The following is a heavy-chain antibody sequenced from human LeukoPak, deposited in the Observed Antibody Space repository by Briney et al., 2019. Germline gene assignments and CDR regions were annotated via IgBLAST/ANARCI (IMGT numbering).Heavy chain of an antibody. J-gene: IGHJ4*02. Sequence: PGGSLRLSCAASGFTFSSYGMHWVRQAPGKGLEWVSAISGGGGATYYADSVKGRFTISRDNSKNTLYLQMNTLRAEDTAVYYCARRAGDCSHPYDYWGQGTLVTVSS. D-gene: IGHD2-21*01. CDR3: ARRAGDCSHPYDY. CDR1: GFTFSSYG. CDR2: ISGGGGAT. V-gene: IGHV3-23*01.